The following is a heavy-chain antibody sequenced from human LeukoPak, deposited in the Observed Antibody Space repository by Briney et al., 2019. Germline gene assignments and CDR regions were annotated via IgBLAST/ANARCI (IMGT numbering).Heavy chain of an antibody. V-gene: IGHV4-4*07. CDR3: ARWHYDAFDI. CDR1: AGFISSYS. J-gene: IGHJ3*02. Sequence: PSETLSLTSIVSAGFISSYSWSWIRQPAGKGLEQIGRNHNRGKANYDPCLKSRVTMSVDTFKGQEALELSSVTGADPGVYHCARWHYDAFDIWGQGTMVTVSS. CDR2: NHNRGKA.